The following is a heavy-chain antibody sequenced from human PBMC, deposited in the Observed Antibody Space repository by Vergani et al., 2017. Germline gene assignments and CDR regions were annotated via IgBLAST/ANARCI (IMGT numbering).Heavy chain of an antibody. Sequence: QVQLQQWGAGLLKPSETLSLTCAVYGGSFSGYYWSWIRQPPGKGLEWIGEINHSGSTNSNPSLKSRVTISVDTSKNQFSLKLSSVTAADTAVYYCARGPGYYDSSGYYYPGRSPFGYWGQGTLVTVSS. CDR1: GGSFSGYY. V-gene: IGHV4-34*01. CDR2: INHSGST. J-gene: IGHJ4*02. CDR3: ARGPGYYDSSGYYYPGRSPFGY. D-gene: IGHD3-22*01.